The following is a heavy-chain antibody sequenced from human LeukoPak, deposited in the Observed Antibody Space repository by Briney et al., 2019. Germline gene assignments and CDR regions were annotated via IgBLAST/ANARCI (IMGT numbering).Heavy chain of an antibody. J-gene: IGHJ4*02. Sequence: GGSLRLSCVVSGITFSGYSMIWVRQAPGKGLEWLSFMTTSGNTIFYAESVKDRFTISRDNAKKSLYLQMNSLRDEDTAVYYCARVGGATAVTMYFEYWGQGTLVSVSS. D-gene: IGHD1-26*01. CDR2: MTTSGNTI. CDR1: GITFSGYS. CDR3: ARVGGATAVTMYFEY. V-gene: IGHV3-48*02.